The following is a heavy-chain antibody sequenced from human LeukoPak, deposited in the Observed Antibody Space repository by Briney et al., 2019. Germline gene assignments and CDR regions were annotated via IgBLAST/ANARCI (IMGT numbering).Heavy chain of an antibody. Sequence: PGGSLRLSCAASGFTFISYTMHWVRQAPGKGLEWVAVISYDGSTKYYADSMKGRFTISRDNSKNTMYLQMNSLRAEDTAVYYCVREGYYDSSGYSDAGIDYWGQGSLVTVSS. CDR1: GFTFISYT. V-gene: IGHV3-30*04. CDR2: ISYDGSTK. J-gene: IGHJ4*02. CDR3: VREGYYDSSGYSDAGIDY. D-gene: IGHD3-22*01.